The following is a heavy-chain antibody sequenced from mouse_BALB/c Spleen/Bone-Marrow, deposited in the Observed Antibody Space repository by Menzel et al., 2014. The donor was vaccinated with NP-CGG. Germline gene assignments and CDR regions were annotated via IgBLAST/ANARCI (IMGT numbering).Heavy chain of an antibody. Sequence: QVQLQQSGAELVRPGVSVTISCKGSGYTFTDYSIHWIKQSHAKSLEWIGAISTYYGDATNNQKFKGKATLTVDKSSSTAYMELARLASEDSVIYYCARGVTTGAMDYWGQGTSVTVSS. CDR2: ISTYYGDA. V-gene: IGHV1-67*01. D-gene: IGHD1-1*01. CDR3: ARGVTTGAMDY. CDR1: GYTFTDYS. J-gene: IGHJ4*01.